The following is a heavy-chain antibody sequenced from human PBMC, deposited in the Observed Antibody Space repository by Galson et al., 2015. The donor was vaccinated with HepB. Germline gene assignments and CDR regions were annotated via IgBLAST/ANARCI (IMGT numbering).Heavy chain of an antibody. CDR3: ARQPHRRGWGYFDY. CDR2: LSYTGRT. J-gene: IGHJ4*02. D-gene: IGHD6-19*01. V-gene: IGHV4-59*08. Sequence: SETLSLTCTVSGDSTSNYYWSWIRQPPGGGLEWVGVLSYTGRTNYSPSLKSRVTISLDTSKNQLSLKMTSVTAADTAVYYCARQPHRRGWGYFDYWGQGTLVSVSS. CDR1: GDSTSNYY.